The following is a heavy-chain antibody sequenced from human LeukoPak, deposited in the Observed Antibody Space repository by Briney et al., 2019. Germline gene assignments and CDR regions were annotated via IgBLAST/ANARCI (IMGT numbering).Heavy chain of an antibody. D-gene: IGHD1-26*01. V-gene: IGHV3-23*01. CDR3: AKSSGASTFRAAFDI. CDR2: ISGSGGST. J-gene: IGHJ3*02. Sequence: GGSLRLSCAASGFTFSSYGMSWVRQAPGKGLEWVSAISGSGGSTYYADSVRGRFTISRDNSKNTLYLQTNSLRAGDTAVFYCAKSSGASTFRAAFDIWGQGTMVTVSS. CDR1: GFTFSSYG.